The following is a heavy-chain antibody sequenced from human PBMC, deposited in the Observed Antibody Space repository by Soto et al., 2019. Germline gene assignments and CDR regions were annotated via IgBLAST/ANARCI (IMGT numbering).Heavy chain of an antibody. D-gene: IGHD4-17*01. Sequence: GGSLRLSCAASGFTFSSYGMHWVRQAPGKGLEWVAVISYDGSNKYYADSVKGRFTISRDNSKNTLYLQMNSLRAEDTAVYYCAKEEGVHDYGDPDDYWGQGTLVTVSS. CDR2: ISYDGSNK. V-gene: IGHV3-30*18. J-gene: IGHJ4*02. CDR3: AKEEGVHDYGDPDDY. CDR1: GFTFSSYG.